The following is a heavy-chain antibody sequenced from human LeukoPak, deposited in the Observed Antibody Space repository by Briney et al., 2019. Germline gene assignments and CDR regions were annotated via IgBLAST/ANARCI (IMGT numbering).Heavy chain of an antibody. J-gene: IGHJ4*02. Sequence: GGSLRLSCAASGFTFSTYAMHWVRQAPGRGLEWVTVISYDGSIKYYADSVKGRFTISRDNSKNTVYLHMHSLRDEDTAVYYCAKGGEMATIEESDYWGQGTLVTVSS. D-gene: IGHD5-24*01. CDR3: AKGGEMATIEESDY. CDR1: GFTFSTYA. V-gene: IGHV3-30*18. CDR2: ISYDGSIK.